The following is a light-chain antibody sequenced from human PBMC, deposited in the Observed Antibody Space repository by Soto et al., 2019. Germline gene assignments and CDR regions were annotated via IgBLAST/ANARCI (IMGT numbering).Light chain of an antibody. CDR1: QSISNY. CDR3: QQSYSSPWT. CDR2: AAS. Sequence: DIQMTQSPSSLSASVGDRVTITCRASQSISNYLNWYQQKPGKATNLLIYAASTLQSGVPSRFSGSGSGTDCTLTISSLQAEDFATYYCQQSYSSPWTFVQGNTVDIK. V-gene: IGKV1-39*01. J-gene: IGKJ1*01.